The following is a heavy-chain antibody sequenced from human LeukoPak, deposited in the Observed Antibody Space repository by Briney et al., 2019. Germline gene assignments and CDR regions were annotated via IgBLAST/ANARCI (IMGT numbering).Heavy chain of an antibody. CDR2: IYHSGTT. J-gene: IGHJ5*02. V-gene: IGHV4-30-2*01. CDR3: ARARDTTSGSNWFDP. Sequence: SETLSLTCTVSGGSISSSSYYWSWIRQPPGKGLEWIGYIYHSGTTYYNPSLKSRVTISIDRSKNQFSLKLSSVTAADTAVYYCARARDTTSGSNWFDPWGQGTLVTVSS. CDR1: GGSISSSSYY. D-gene: IGHD1-26*01.